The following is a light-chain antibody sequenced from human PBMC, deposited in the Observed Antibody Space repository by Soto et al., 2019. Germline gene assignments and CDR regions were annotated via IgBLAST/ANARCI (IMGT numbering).Light chain of an antibody. Sequence: IVMTQSPATLSVSPGERATLSCRAIQSVSSNLAWYQQTPGQAPRLXIYGASTRETGIPARFSGSGAGTECTLTISSLQSEDVAVYYCQQYNNWTRTFGQGTKVDIK. CDR3: QQYNNWTRT. CDR2: GAS. V-gene: IGKV3-15*01. CDR1: QSVSSN. J-gene: IGKJ1*01.